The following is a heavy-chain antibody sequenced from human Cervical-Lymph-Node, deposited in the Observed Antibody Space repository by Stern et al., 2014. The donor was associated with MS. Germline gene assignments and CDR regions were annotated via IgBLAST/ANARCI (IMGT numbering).Heavy chain of an antibody. D-gene: IGHD6-13*01. CDR3: ARDQGGIADS. CDR1: GGSFSMDS. J-gene: IGHJ4*02. Sequence: VQLVASGAEVKKPGSSVKVSCKASGGSFSMDSISWVRQAPGQGLEWMGGLTPMFGTSNYAQKFQGRVTTTADVSTSTAYMELTSLRSEDTAVYFCARDQGGIADSWGQGTLVIVSS. V-gene: IGHV1-69*01. CDR2: LTPMFGTS.